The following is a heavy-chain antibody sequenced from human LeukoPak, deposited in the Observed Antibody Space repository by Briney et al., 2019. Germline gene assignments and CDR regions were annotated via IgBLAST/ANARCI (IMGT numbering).Heavy chain of an antibody. V-gene: IGHV1-18*01. CDR2: ISAYNGNT. D-gene: IGHD5-24*01. Sequence: ASVKVSCKASGYTFTSYGISWVRQAPGQGLEWMGRISAYNGNTNYAQKLQGRVTMTTDTSTSTAYMELRSLRSDDTAVYYCARDGDGYPTPPFDYWGQGTLVTVSS. CDR1: GYTFTSYG. CDR3: ARDGDGYPTPPFDY. J-gene: IGHJ4*02.